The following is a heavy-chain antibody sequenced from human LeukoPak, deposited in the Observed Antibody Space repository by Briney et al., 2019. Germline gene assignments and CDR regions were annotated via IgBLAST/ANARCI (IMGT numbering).Heavy chain of an antibody. J-gene: IGHJ4*02. Sequence: GGSLRLSCAASGFTLSSYAMTWVRQAPGKGLEWVSSISGSDGSTYYADSVKGRFTISRDNSKNTLYLQMNSLRAEDTAVYYCAYMRGLYYGIDYWGQGTLVTVSS. V-gene: IGHV3-23*01. D-gene: IGHD3-10*01. CDR2: ISGSDGST. CDR1: GFTLSSYA. CDR3: AYMRGLYYGIDY.